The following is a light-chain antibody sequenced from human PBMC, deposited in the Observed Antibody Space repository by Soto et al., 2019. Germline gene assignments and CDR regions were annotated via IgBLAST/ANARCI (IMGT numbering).Light chain of an antibody. CDR1: QSISSW. Sequence: DIQMSPSPSTLSASVGDRVTITFRARQSISSWLGWYQQKPGKAPNLLISAAFTLQSGVPSRFSGSGSETEFTLTITSLQPEDSATYYCQQRNSYPRTFGQGTKVDI. CDR3: QQRNSYPRT. CDR2: AAF. V-gene: IGKV1-5*01. J-gene: IGKJ2*01.